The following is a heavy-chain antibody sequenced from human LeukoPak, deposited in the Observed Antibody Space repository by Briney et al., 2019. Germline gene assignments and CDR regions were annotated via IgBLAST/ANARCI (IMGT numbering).Heavy chain of an antibody. CDR2: INHSGST. D-gene: IGHD6-19*01. CDR1: GGSFSGYY. V-gene: IGHV4-34*01. CDR3: ARCCRMRLDYYHY. J-gene: IGHJ4*02. Sequence: SETLSLTCAVYGGSFSGYYWSWIRQPPGKGLEWIGEINHSGSTNYNPSLKSRVTISVDTSKNQFSLKLSSVTAADTAVYYCARCCRMRLDYYHYWGQGTLVTVSS.